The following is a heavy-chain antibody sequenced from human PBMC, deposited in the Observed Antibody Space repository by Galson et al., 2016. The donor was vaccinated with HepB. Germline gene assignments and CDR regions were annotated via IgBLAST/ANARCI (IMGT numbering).Heavy chain of an antibody. CDR1: GFTFSSYN. V-gene: IGHV3-48*04. Sequence: SLRLSCAASGFTFSSYNMNWVRQAPGKGLEWVSYYSSSTGNILYPDSVKGRFTVSRDNAKNSLYRLMNGLRAADTAVYYCARVRGDYGGTYDSWGQGTLVTVSS. D-gene: IGHD4-23*01. J-gene: IGHJ4*02. CDR3: ARVRGDYGGTYDS. CDR2: YSSSTGNI.